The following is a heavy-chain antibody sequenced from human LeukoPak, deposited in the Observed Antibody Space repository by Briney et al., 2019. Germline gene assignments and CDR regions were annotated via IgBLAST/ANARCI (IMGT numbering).Heavy chain of an antibody. Sequence: SVKVSCKASGGTFSSYAISWVRQAPGQGLEWMGGIIPIFGTANYAQKFQGRVTITADESTSTAYMELRSLRSDNTAVYYCARGPIYCTNGVCPFFDYWGQGTLVTVSS. CDR3: ARGPIYCTNGVCPFFDY. J-gene: IGHJ4*02. D-gene: IGHD2-8*01. CDR1: GGTFSSYA. CDR2: IIPIFGTA. V-gene: IGHV1-69*01.